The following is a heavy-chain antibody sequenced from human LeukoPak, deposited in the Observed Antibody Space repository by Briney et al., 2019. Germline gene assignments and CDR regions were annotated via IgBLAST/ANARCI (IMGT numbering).Heavy chain of an antibody. J-gene: IGHJ4*02. CDR3: ARAAWLDKYFDY. V-gene: IGHV3-30*04. D-gene: IGHD6-19*01. CDR1: GFTFSSYA. Sequence: PGRSLRLSCAASGFTFSSYAMHWVRQAPGKGLEWVAVISYDGSNKYYADSVEGRFTISRDNSKNTLYLQMNSLRAEDTAVYYCARAAWLDKYFDYWGQGTLVTVSS. CDR2: ISYDGSNK.